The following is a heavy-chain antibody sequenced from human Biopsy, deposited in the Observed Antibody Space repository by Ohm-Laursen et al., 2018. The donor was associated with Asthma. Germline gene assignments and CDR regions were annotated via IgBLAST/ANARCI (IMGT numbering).Heavy chain of an antibody. D-gene: IGHD6-19*01. V-gene: IGHV4-39*01. CDR2: LHYSGSPYYT. J-gene: IGHJ6*02. CDR1: GGSISNSNYY. Sequence: SDTLSLTCIVSGGSISNSNYYWGWIRQSPGKGLEWIGSLHYSGSPYYTFYNPSLESRVTISLDASKNEFSLRLTYVTAADTAQYYCARQSGYRSGWPKLLFVYYGMDVWGPGTTVTVSS. CDR3: ARQSGYRSGWPKLLFVYYGMDV.